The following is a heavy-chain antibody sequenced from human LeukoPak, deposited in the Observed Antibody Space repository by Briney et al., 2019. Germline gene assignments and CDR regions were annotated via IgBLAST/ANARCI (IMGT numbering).Heavy chain of an antibody. CDR1: GGSISSSNW. CDR3: ARVSAYCSSTSCPQYYFDY. CDR2: IYHSGST. Sequence: SETLSLTCAVSGGSISSSNWWSWVRQPPGKGLEWIGEIYHSGSTNYNLSLKSRVTISVDKSKNQFSLKLSSVTAADTAVYYCARVSAYCSSTSCPQYYFDYWGQGTLVTVSS. J-gene: IGHJ4*02. V-gene: IGHV4-4*02. D-gene: IGHD2-2*01.